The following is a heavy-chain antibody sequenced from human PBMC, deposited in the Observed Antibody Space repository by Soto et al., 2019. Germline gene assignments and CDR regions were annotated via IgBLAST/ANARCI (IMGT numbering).Heavy chain of an antibody. V-gene: IGHV1-69*01. J-gene: IGHJ5*02. CDR1: GGTFSSYA. CDR3: ARVRRRIAAAGLLGWFDP. CDR2: IIPIFGTA. Sequence: QVQLVQSGAEVKKPGSSVKVSCKASGGTFSSYAISWVRQAPGQGLEWMGGIIPIFGTANYAQKFQGRVTITADDSTSTAYMELSRLRSEDTAVYYCARVRRRIAAAGLLGWFDPWGQGTLVTVSS. D-gene: IGHD6-13*01.